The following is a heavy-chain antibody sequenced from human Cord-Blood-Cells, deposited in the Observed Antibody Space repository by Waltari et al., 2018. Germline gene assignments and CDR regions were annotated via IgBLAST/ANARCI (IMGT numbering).Heavy chain of an antibody. CDR3: ARDRVVPAAFDY. D-gene: IGHD2-2*01. J-gene: IGHJ4*02. Sequence: EVQLVESGGGLVQPGGSLRLYCAAYGFTFSSYWMSWVRQAQGQGLEWVANIKQDGSEEYYVDSVKGRFTISRDNAKNSLYLQMNSLRAEDTAVYYCARDRVVPAAFDYWGQGTLVTVSS. V-gene: IGHV3-7*01. CDR1: GFTFSSYW. CDR2: IKQDGSEE.